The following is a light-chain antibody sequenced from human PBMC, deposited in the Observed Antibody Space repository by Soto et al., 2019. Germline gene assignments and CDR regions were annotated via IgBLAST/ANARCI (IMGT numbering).Light chain of an antibody. CDR1: QSISSW. J-gene: IGKJ1*01. V-gene: IGKV1-5*03. CDR2: KAS. Sequence: DIQMTQSPSTLSASVGVRVTITCRASQSISSWLAWYQQNPGQAPKLLIYKASTLQSGVPSRFSGSGSGTEFTLAISSLQPDDSATYYCQQYKDNWTFGQGTKVE. CDR3: QQYKDNWT.